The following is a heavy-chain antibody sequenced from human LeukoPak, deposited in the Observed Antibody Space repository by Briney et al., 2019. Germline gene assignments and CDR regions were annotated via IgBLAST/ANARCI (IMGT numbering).Heavy chain of an antibody. J-gene: IGHJ4*02. D-gene: IGHD5-18*01. CDR3: ARDLYSNYFDY. CDR1: GYTFTGYY. Sequence: GASVKVSCKSSGYTFTGYYMHWVRQAPGQGLEWMGWINPNTGGINYAQKFQGRVTMTRDTSISAAYMELSRLRSDDTAVYYCARDLYSNYFDYWGQGTLVTVSS. CDR2: INPNTGGI. V-gene: IGHV1-2*02.